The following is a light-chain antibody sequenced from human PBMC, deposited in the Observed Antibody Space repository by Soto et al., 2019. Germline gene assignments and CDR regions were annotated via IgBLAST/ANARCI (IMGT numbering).Light chain of an antibody. CDR2: GIT. CDR3: QSYDRSLSGYV. Sequence: QAVVTQPPSVSGAPGQWVTISCTGSSSNFGTGFDVHWYQQFPGTAPKLLIYGITNRPSGVPDRFSGSKSGTSASLAITGLQAEDEAVYYCQSYDRSLSGYVFGTGTKVTVL. CDR1: SSNFGTGFD. V-gene: IGLV1-40*01. J-gene: IGLJ1*01.